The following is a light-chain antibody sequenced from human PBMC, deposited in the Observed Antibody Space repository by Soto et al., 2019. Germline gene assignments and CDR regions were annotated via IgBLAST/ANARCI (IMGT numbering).Light chain of an antibody. CDR1: QSLLYSSNNKNY. J-gene: IGKJ2*01. Sequence: DIVMTQSPDSLAVSLGERATINCKSSQSLLYSSNNKNYLAWYQQKPGQPPKLLIYWAYTRESGVPDRFTGRGSGTDFTLTISSLQAEDVAVYYCQQCYSTPPTVGQGPRLQIK. V-gene: IGKV4-1*01. CDR2: WAY. CDR3: QQCYSTPPT.